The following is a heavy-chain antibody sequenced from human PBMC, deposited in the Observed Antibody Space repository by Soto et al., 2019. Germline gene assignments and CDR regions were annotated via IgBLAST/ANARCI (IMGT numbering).Heavy chain of an antibody. CDR2: VYYTGTT. Sequence: QLQLQESGPGLVKPSETLSLTCTVSGGSIKNTGANWGWVRQPPGKGLEWIGSVYYTGTTYYNPSLPSRVTISIDTSKNQYSLSVNCVAAADTAVYYCATHTSGSRNGPHTWGQGTLVTVSS. CDR1: GGSIKNTGAN. CDR3: ATHTSGSRNGPHT. J-gene: IGHJ5*02. D-gene: IGHD1-26*01. V-gene: IGHV4-39*01.